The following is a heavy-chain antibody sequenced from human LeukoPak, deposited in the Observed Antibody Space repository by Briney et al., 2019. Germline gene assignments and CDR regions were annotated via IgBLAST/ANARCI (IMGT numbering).Heavy chain of an antibody. Sequence: GGSLRLSCTASGFTFGDYAMSWVRQAPGKGPEWIGFITSKAYGGKTEYAASVKGRFTISRDDSKNIAYLQMNSLKTEDTAVYYCSRFTYCSGGSCCFDPWGQGTLVTVSS. CDR3: SRFTYCSGGSCCFDP. D-gene: IGHD2-15*01. J-gene: IGHJ5*02. CDR1: GFTFGDYA. V-gene: IGHV3-49*04. CDR2: ITSKAYGGKT.